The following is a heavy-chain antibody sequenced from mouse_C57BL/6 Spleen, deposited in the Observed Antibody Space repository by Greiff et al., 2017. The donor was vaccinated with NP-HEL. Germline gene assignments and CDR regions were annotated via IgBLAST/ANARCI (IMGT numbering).Heavy chain of an antibody. J-gene: IGHJ4*01. CDR3: ARSSHSIVGGYYYAMDY. Sequence: VQLQQSGAELAKPGASVKLSCKASGYTFTSYCMHWVKQRPGQGLEWIGYINPSSGYTKYNQKFKDKATLTADKSSSTAYMQLSSLTYEDSAVYYWARSSHSIVGGYYYAMDYWGQGTSVTVSS. D-gene: IGHD2-12*01. CDR1: GYTFTSYC. CDR2: INPSSGYT. V-gene: IGHV1-7*01.